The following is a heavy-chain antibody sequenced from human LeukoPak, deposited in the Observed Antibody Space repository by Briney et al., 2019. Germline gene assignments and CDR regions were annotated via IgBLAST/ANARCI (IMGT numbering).Heavy chain of an antibody. Sequence: GGSLRLSCAASGFTFSSHAMSWVRQAPGKGLEWVSAISGSGGSTYYADSVKGRFTISRDNAQNSLYLQMNGLRVEDTAVYYCTRRLDDWGQGTLVTVSS. CDR2: ISGSGGST. CDR3: TRRLDD. J-gene: IGHJ4*02. V-gene: IGHV3-23*01. CDR1: GFTFSSHA. D-gene: IGHD3-16*01.